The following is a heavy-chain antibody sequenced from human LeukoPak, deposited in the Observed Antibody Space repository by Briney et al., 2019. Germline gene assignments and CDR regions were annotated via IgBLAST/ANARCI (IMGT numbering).Heavy chain of an antibody. CDR1: GFTFSSYA. CDR2: ISGSSSYI. V-gene: IGHV3-21*01. Sequence: GGSLRLSCAASGFTFSSYAMSWVRQAPGKGLEWVSAISGSSSYIYYADSVKGRFTISRDNAKNSLYLQMNSLRAEDTAVYYCAREGHYYDSSGYYPFDYWGQGTLVTVSS. D-gene: IGHD3-22*01. J-gene: IGHJ4*02. CDR3: AREGHYYDSSGYYPFDY.